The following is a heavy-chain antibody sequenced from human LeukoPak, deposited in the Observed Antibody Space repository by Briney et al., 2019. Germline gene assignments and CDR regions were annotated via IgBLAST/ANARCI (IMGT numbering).Heavy chain of an antibody. CDR3: ARHFAYSSSSYFDY. J-gene: IGHJ4*02. D-gene: IGHD6-6*01. Sequence: PSETLSLNCTVSGGPFSSYHWSWIRQSAGKGLEWIGRIHATGSTNYNPSLKSRVTISVDTSKNRFSLNLRSVTAADTALYYCARHFAYSSSSYFDYWGQGSLVTVSS. CDR1: GGPFSSYH. CDR2: IHATGST. V-gene: IGHV4-4*07.